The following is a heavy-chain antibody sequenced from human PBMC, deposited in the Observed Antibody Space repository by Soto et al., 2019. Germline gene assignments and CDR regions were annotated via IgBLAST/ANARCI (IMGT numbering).Heavy chain of an antibody. D-gene: IGHD3-3*01. J-gene: IGHJ6*03. V-gene: IGHV4-59*08. CDR2: IYYSGST. CDR1: GGSISSYY. CDR3: ARRASPYYDFWSGKNYYYYYMDV. Sequence: QVQLQESGPGLVKPSETLSLTCTVSGGSISSYYWSWIRQPPGKGLEWIGYIYYSGSTNYNPSLKSRVTISVDTSKNQFSLKLSSVTAADTAVYYCARRASPYYDFWSGKNYYYYYMDVWGKGTTVTVSS.